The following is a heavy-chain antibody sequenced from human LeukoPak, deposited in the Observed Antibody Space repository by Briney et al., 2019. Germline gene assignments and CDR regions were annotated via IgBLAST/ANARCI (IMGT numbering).Heavy chain of an antibody. V-gene: IGHV4-59*01. J-gene: IGHJ5*02. Sequence: PSETLSLTCTVAGASIRDYYWSWIRQPPGKGLEWIGYFYNSGHTNYNPSLKSRVTILVDTSKDQFSLRLSSVTAADTAIYYCARRMTVSATNWFDPWGQGTLVTVSS. CDR3: ARRMTVSATNWFDP. CDR1: GASIRDYY. D-gene: IGHD5/OR15-5a*01. CDR2: FYNSGHT.